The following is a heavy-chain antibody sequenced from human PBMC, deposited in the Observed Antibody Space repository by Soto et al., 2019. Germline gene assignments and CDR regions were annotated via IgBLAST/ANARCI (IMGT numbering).Heavy chain of an antibody. D-gene: IGHD3-10*01. V-gene: IGHV4-34*01. CDR3: VRDPGRYYYYYYGMDV. CDR2: INHSGST. CDR1: GGSFSGYY. Sequence: SETLSLTCAVYGGSFSGYYWSWIRQPPGKGLEWIGEINHSGSTNYNPSLKSRVTISVDTSKNQFSLKLSSVTAADAAVYYCVRDPGRYYYYYYGMDVWGQGTTVTVSS. J-gene: IGHJ6*02.